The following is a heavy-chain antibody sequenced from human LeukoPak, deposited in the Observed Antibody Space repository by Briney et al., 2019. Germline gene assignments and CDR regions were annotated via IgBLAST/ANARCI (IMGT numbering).Heavy chain of an antibody. Sequence: SETLSLACTVSGGSISSYQWSWIRQPPGKGLEWIGYISYSGFTNYNPSLKSRVTISLDTSKNQFSLKLTSVTAADTAVYYCAGHHPRNTVDFWGQGTLVTVSS. J-gene: IGHJ4*02. V-gene: IGHV4-59*08. CDR2: ISYSGFT. CDR1: GGSISSYQ. D-gene: IGHD2-8*02. CDR3: AGHHPRNTVDF.